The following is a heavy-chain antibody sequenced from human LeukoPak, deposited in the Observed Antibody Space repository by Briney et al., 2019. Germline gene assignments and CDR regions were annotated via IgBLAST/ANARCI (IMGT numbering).Heavy chain of an antibody. V-gene: IGHV3-64*01. CDR1: GFTFSSYS. J-gene: IGHJ6*02. CDR3: ARDVDGVADYGMDV. D-gene: IGHD4-17*01. CDR2: ISSNGGST. Sequence: GGSLRLSCAASGFTFSSYSMNWVRQAPGKGLEYVSAISSNGGSTYYANSVKGRFTISRDNSKNTLYLQMGSLRAEDMAVYYCARDVDGVADYGMDVWGQGTTVTVSS.